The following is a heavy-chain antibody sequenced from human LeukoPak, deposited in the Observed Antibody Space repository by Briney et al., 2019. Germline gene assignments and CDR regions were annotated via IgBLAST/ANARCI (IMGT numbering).Heavy chain of an antibody. CDR3: ARDPRWLYGMDV. Sequence: SETLSLTCTVSGGSISSGGYYWSWIRQHPGKGLEWIGYIYYSGSTYYNPSLKSRVTISVDTSKNQFSLKLSSVTAADTAVYYCARDPRWLYGMDVWGQGTTVTVSS. CDR2: IYYSGST. J-gene: IGHJ6*02. CDR1: GGSISSGGYY. V-gene: IGHV4-31*03. D-gene: IGHD5-24*01.